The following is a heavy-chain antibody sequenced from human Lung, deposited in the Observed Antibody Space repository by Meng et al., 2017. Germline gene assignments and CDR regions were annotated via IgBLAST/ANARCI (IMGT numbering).Heavy chain of an antibody. CDR2: IYYSGAT. CDR1: GGSISSSSNY. CDR3: ARRVHDGRHYHYFDY. J-gene: IGHJ4*02. V-gene: IGHV4-39*01. Sequence: QLQLQESGPGLVKPSETLSLTCTVSGGSISSSSNYWYWIRQPPGKRLEWIGSIYYSGATYYNPSLKSRVTMSVDTSKNQFSLRLSSVTAADTAVFYCARRVHDGRHYHYFDYWGQGALVTVSS. D-gene: IGHD3-16*01.